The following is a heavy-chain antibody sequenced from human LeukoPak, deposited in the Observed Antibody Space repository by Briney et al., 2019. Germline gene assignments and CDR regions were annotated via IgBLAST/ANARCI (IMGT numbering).Heavy chain of an antibody. CDR3: VRFWSGYSWQVLNWFDP. CDR2: INHSGST. Sequence: SETLSLTCAVYGGSFSGYYWSWIRQPPAKGLEWIGEINHSGSTNYNPSLKSRVTISVDTSKNQFSLKLSSVTAADTAVYYCVRFWSGYSWQVLNWFDPWGQGTLVTVSS. CDR1: GGSFSGYY. V-gene: IGHV4-34*01. D-gene: IGHD3-3*01. J-gene: IGHJ5*02.